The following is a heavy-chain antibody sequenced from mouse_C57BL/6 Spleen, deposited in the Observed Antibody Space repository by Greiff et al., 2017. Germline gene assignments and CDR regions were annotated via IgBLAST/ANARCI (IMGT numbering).Heavy chain of an antibody. J-gene: IGHJ4*01. CDR2: IDPSDSET. D-gene: IGHD1-1*01. CDR1: GYTFTSYW. CDR3: AGQSPTSVVGYAMDY. V-gene: IGHV1-52*01. Sequence: VQLQQPGAELVRPGSSVKLSCKASGYTFTSYWMHWVKQRPIQGLEWIGNIDPSDSETHYNQKFKDKATLTVDKSSSTAYMQLSSLTSEDSAVYYCAGQSPTSVVGYAMDYWGQGTSLTVSS.